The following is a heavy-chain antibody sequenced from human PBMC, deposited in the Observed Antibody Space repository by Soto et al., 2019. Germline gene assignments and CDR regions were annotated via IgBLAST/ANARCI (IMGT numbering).Heavy chain of an antibody. J-gene: IGHJ4*02. CDR3: ASSYYVWGSYRNFDD. D-gene: IGHD3-16*02. Sequence: PSETLSLTCTVSGGSISSSSYYWGWIRPPPGKGLEWIGSIYYSGSTYYNPSLKRRVTISVDTSKNQFSLKLSSVTAADTAVYYCASSYYVWGSYRNFDDWGQGTLVTVSS. CDR2: IYYSGST. V-gene: IGHV4-39*01. CDR1: GGSISSSSYY.